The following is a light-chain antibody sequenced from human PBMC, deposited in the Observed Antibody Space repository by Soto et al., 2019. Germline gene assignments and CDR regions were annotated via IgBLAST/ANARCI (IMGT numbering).Light chain of an antibody. V-gene: IGKV1-6*01. J-gene: IGKJ4*01. CDR2: AAS. CDR3: LQDYSYLT. CDR1: QDIGND. Sequence: AIQMTQSPSSLSASVGDRVTITCRASQDIGNDLGWYQQKPGKAPKLLIFAASTLQSGVPSRFSGSGSGTDFTITISSLQPEDFATYYCLQDYSYLTFGGGTKVEIK.